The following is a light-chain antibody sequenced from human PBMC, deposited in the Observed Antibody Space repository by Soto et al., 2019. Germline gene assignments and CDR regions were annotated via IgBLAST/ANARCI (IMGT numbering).Light chain of an antibody. V-gene: IGLV2-14*01. J-gene: IGLJ1*01. CDR3: SSYTSSSPLV. CDR2: DVS. Sequence: QSALTQPASVSGSPGQSIAISCTGTSSDVGGYNYVSWYQQHPGKAPKLMIYDVSNRPSGVSNRISGSKSGNTASLTISGLQAEDEADYYCSSYTSSSPLVFGTGTKVTVL. CDR1: SSDVGGYNY.